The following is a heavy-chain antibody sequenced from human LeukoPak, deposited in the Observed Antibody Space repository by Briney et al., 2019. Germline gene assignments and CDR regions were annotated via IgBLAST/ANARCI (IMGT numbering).Heavy chain of an antibody. Sequence: PGGSLRLSCVASGFTFGKYWMSWVRQAPGKGLEWVANIKQDGSEKYYVDSVKGRFTISRDNAKNSLYLQTNSLRAEDTAVYYCAREAVVVAGYYYYGMDVWGQGTTVTVSS. D-gene: IGHD2-15*01. CDR1: GFTFGKYW. CDR3: AREAVVVAGYYYYGMDV. J-gene: IGHJ6*02. V-gene: IGHV3-7*03. CDR2: IKQDGSEK.